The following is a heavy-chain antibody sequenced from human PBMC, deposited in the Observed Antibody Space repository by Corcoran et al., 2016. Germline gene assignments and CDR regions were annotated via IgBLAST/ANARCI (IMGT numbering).Heavy chain of an antibody. CDR1: GFTFSSYG. V-gene: IGHV3-30*18. CDR2: ISYDASDK. J-gene: IGHJ5*02. D-gene: IGHD6-6*01. CDR3: AKDYRAVRPGWFDP. Sequence: QVQLVESGGGVVQPGRSLRLSCAASGFTFSSYGMHWVRQAPGKGLEWVAVISYDASDKDYADSVKGRFTISRDNSKNTVFLQMNSLSAEDTAVYYCAKDYRAVRPGWFDPWGQGTLFTVSS.